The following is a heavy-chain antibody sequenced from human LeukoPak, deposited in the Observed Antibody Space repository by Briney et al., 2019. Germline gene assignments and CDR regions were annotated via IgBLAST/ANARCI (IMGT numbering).Heavy chain of an antibody. D-gene: IGHD3-9*01. Sequence: SVKVSCKASGGTFSSYAISWVRQAPGQGLEWMGRIIPIFGIANYAQKFQGRVTITADKSTSTAYMELSSLRSEDTAVYYCARDQNSPDYDILTGYYEPRLDYGMDVWGKGTTVTVSS. CDR2: IIPIFGIA. CDR1: GGTFSSYA. CDR3: ARDQNSPDYDILTGYYEPRLDYGMDV. V-gene: IGHV1-69*04. J-gene: IGHJ6*04.